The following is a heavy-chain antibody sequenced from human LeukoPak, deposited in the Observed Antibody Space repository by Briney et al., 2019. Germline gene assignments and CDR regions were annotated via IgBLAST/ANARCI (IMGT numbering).Heavy chain of an antibody. D-gene: IGHD3-9*01. Sequence: TSETLSLTCAVYGGSFSGYYWSWIRQPPGKGLEWIGEINHSGSTNYNPSLKSRVTISVDTSKNQFTLKLSSVTAADTAVYYCARGLRYYDILTGYYPTCAFDYWGQGTLVTVSS. CDR2: INHSGST. J-gene: IGHJ4*02. CDR1: GGSFSGYY. CDR3: ARGLRYYDILTGYYPTCAFDY. V-gene: IGHV4-34*01.